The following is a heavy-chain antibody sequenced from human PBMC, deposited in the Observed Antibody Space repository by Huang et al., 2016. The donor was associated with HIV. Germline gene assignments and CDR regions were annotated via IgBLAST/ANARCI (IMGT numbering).Heavy chain of an antibody. V-gene: IGHV5-51*01. CDR2: SHPGDADP. D-gene: IGHD1-26*01. J-gene: IGHJ4*02. CDR1: ENNCNTSW. CDR3: ARWMSSGSYYYFDF. Sequence: ELQLVQSGAEVKKPGESLKISCKGSENNCNTSWIGWVRQRPGKGLEWMGISHPGDADPRYSPAVRGQVTFSADKYINTAYLQWTYLKASDTAMYYCARWMSSGSYYYFDFWGQGTLVTVSS.